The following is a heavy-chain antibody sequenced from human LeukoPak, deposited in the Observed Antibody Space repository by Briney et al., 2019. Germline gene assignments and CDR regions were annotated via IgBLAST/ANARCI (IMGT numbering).Heavy chain of an antibody. D-gene: IGHD3-22*01. V-gene: IGHV3-64*01. CDR3: ARSGASSGYYHDPYYYYYMDV. Sequence: GGSLRLSCAASGFTFSSYAMHWVRQAPGKGLEYVSAISSNGGSTYYANSVKGRFTISRDNSKNTLYLQMGSLRAEDMAVYYCARSGASSGYYHDPYYYYYMDVWGKGTTVTVSS. CDR2: ISSNGGST. J-gene: IGHJ6*03. CDR1: GFTFSSYA.